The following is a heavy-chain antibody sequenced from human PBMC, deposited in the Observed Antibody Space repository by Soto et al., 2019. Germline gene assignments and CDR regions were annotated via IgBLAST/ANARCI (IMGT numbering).Heavy chain of an antibody. CDR2: ISSSSSTI. D-gene: IGHD3-3*02. V-gene: IGHV3-48*01. CDR3: ASTAHFWSGYPFDI. J-gene: IGHJ3*02. Sequence: EVQLVESGGGLVQPGGSLRLSCAASGFTFSSYSMNWVRQAPGKGLEWVSYISSSSSTIYYADSVKGRFTISRDNAMNSLYLQMNSLRAEDTAVYYCASTAHFWSGYPFDIWGQGTMVTVSS. CDR1: GFTFSSYS.